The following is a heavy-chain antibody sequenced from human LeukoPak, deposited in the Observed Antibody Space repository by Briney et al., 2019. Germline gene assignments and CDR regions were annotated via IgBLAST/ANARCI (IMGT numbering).Heavy chain of an antibody. V-gene: IGHV4-34*01. Sequence: PSETLSLTCAVYGGSFSGYYWSWIRQPPGKGLEWIGEINHSGSTNYNPSLKSRVTISVDTSKNQFSRKLSSVTAADTAVYYCARGEDGYNYVAGDYWGQGTLVTVSS. CDR1: GGSFSGYY. CDR2: INHSGST. CDR3: ARGEDGYNYVAGDY. J-gene: IGHJ4*02. D-gene: IGHD5-24*01.